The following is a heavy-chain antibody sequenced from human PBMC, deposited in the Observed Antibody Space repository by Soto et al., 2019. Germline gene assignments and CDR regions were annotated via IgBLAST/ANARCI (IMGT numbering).Heavy chain of an antibody. V-gene: IGHV3-30*18. CDR3: AKDSVSGAAEDYYYGMDV. Sequence: PGGSLRLSCAASGFTFSSYGMHWVRQAPGKGLERVEDISYAGSNKYYADSVKGRFTISRDNSKSTLYLQMNSLRAEDTAVYYCAKDSVSGAAEDYYYGMDVWAQGPTVTVSS. CDR2: ISYAGSNK. CDR1: GFTFSSYG. D-gene: IGHD6-13*01. J-gene: IGHJ6*02.